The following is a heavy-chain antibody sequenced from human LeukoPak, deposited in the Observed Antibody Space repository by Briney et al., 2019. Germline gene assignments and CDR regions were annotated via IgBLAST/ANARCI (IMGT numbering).Heavy chain of an antibody. CDR3: ARDPPADY. V-gene: IGHV3-48*04. J-gene: IGHJ4*02. Sequence: PGGSLRLSFAASGFTFSSYSMNWVRQAPGKGLEWVSYISSSSSTIYYADSVKGRFTISRDNAKNSLYLQMNSLRAEDTAVYYCARDPPADYWGQGTLVTVSS. CDR2: ISSSSSTI. CDR1: GFTFSSYS. D-gene: IGHD2-2*01.